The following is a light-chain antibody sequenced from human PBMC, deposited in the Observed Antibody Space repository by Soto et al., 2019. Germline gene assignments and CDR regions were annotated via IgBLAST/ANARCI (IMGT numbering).Light chain of an antibody. J-gene: IGKJ1*01. CDR3: QQRSNGSRT. CDR2: GAS. Sequence: EIVLTQSPGTLSLSQGERATLXXRASQSVTSSYVAWYQQKPGKAPRLXSYGASSRATGSPDRFSGSGAGTDFTLTNSSLEPEDFAVYYCQQRSNGSRTFGQGTKVDIK. CDR1: QSVTSSY. V-gene: IGKV3D-20*02.